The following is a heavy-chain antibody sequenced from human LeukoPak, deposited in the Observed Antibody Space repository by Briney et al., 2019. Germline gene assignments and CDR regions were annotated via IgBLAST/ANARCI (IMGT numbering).Heavy chain of an antibody. CDR1: GFTFSSYA. CDR2: ISGSGNTI. V-gene: IGHV3-23*01. CDR3: AMGVSVAGTRRSFDY. Sequence: GGSLRLSCAASGFTFSSYAMSWVRQAPGKGLEWVSAISGSGNTIYYADSVKGRFTISRDNSKNTLYLQMNSLGAEDTAVYYSAMGVSVAGTRRSFDYWGQGTLVTVSS. D-gene: IGHD6-19*01. J-gene: IGHJ4*02.